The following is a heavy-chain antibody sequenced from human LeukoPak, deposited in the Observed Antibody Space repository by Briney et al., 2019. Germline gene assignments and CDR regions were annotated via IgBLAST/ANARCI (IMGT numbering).Heavy chain of an antibody. Sequence: PWGSLRLSCAASGFIFNTYVMHWVRQAPGKGLEWLAFIRYDGSNKNYADSVKGRFTISRDNTKNSLYLQMNSLRAEDTAVYYCAKDGGSDPDSFDIWGQGTMVTVSS. D-gene: IGHD2-15*01. CDR2: IRYDGSNK. J-gene: IGHJ3*02. V-gene: IGHV3-30*02. CDR1: GFIFNTYV. CDR3: AKDGGSDPDSFDI.